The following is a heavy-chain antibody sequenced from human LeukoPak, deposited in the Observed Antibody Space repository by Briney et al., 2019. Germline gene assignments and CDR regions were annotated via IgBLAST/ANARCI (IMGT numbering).Heavy chain of an antibody. CDR2: IKQDGSEK. D-gene: IGHD3-3*01. CDR3: AREAYYDFWSGLYYMDV. CDR1: GFTVSSNY. J-gene: IGHJ6*03. Sequence: GGSLRLSCAASGFTVSSNYMSWVRQAPGKGLEWVANIKQDGSEKYYVDSVKGRFTISRDNAKNSLYLQMNSLRAEDTAVYYCAREAYYDFWSGLYYMDVWGKGTTVTVSS. V-gene: IGHV3-7*01.